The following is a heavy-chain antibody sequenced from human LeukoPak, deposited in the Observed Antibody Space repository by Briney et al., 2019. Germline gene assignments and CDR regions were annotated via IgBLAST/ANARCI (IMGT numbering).Heavy chain of an antibody. V-gene: IGHV3-74*01. CDR3: ALTYYYDNSGYYTPYYYYGMDV. CDR2: IKSDGSST. Sequence: GGSLRLACAASGFTFSRYWMHGVRQAPGKGLVWVSRIKSDGSSTNYADSVKGRFTISRDNARNTLYLQMNSLRAEDTAEYYCALTYYYDNSGYYTPYYYYGMDVWGQGTTVTVSS. J-gene: IGHJ6*02. CDR1: GFTFSRYW. D-gene: IGHD3-22*01.